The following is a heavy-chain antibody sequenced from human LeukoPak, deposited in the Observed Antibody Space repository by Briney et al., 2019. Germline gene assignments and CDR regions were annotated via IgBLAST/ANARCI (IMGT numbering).Heavy chain of an antibody. CDR1: GGSISSGDYY. D-gene: IGHD2-2*01. CDR3: ARERFYCSSTSCYPNWFDP. J-gene: IGHJ5*02. CDR2: IYYSGST. V-gene: IGHV4-30-4*01. Sequence: PSQNLSLTCTVSGGSISSGDYYWSWIRQPPGKGLEWIGYIYYSGSTYYNPSLKSRVTISVDTSKNQFSLKLNSVTAPDSAVYYCARERFYCSSTSCYPNWFDPWGQGTLVTVSS.